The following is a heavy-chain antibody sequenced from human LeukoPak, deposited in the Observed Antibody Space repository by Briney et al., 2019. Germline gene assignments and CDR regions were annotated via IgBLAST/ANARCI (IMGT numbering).Heavy chain of an antibody. V-gene: IGHV3-11*01. Sequence: PGGSLRLSCAASGFTFSDCYMSWIRQAPGKGLEWVSYISSSGSTIYYADSVKGRFTISRDNAKNSLYLQMNSLRAEDTAVYYCASKGYCSGGSCYGNWYFDLWGRGTLVTVSS. CDR3: ASKGYCSGGSCYGNWYFDL. J-gene: IGHJ2*01. CDR1: GFTFSDCY. CDR2: ISSSGSTI. D-gene: IGHD2-15*01.